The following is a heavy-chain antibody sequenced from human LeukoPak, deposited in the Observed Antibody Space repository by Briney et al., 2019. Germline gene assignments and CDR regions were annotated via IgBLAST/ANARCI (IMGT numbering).Heavy chain of an antibody. J-gene: IGHJ5*02. CDR2: ISWNSGSI. Sequence: GGSLRLSCAASGFTFDDYAMHWVRQAPGKGLEWVSGISWNSGSIGYADSVKGRFTISRDNAKNSLYLQMNSLRAEDTALHYCAKDMNDFWSGYWFDPWGQGTLVTVSS. D-gene: IGHD3-3*01. V-gene: IGHV3-9*01. CDR1: GFTFDDYA. CDR3: AKDMNDFWSGYWFDP.